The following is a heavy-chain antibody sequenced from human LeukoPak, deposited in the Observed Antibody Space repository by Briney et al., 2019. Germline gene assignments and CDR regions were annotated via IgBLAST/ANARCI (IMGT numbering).Heavy chain of an antibody. Sequence: SETLSLTCTVSGDSISSRSYYWGWIRQPPGKGLEWIGSIYYSGSTYYNPSLKSRVTISVDTSKNQFSLKLSSVTAADTAVYYCARDLGSADLRYWGQGTLVTVSS. D-gene: IGHD6-6*01. CDR2: IYYSGST. V-gene: IGHV4-39*07. CDR1: GDSISSRSYY. J-gene: IGHJ4*02. CDR3: ARDLGSADLRY.